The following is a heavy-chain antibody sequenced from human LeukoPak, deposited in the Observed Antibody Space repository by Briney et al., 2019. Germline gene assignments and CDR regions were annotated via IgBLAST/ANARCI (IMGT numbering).Heavy chain of an antibody. V-gene: IGHV3-21*06. D-gene: IGHD3-10*01. J-gene: IGHJ4*02. CDR2: IGPTGSDR. Sequence: GGSLRLSCTASGLTFSTSGFNWVRQAPGKGLEWVASIGPTGSDRYHADSIKGRFTISRDNANNFLYLQMNSLRAEDTAVYYCAKDSTYYYGSGSQINYWGQGTLVTVSS. CDR3: AKDSTYYYGSGSQINY. CDR1: GLTFSTSG.